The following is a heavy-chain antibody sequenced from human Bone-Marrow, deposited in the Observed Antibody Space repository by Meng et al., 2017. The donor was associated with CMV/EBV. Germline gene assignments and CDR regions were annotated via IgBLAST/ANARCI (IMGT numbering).Heavy chain of an antibody. CDR1: GGSISSSSYY. V-gene: IGHV4-39*01. J-gene: IGHJ4*02. CDR3: ASGIGELWSKG. D-gene: IGHD3-10*01. Sequence: SETLSLTCTVSGGSISSSSYYWGWIRQPPGKGLEWIGSIYYSGSTYYNPSLKSRVTISVDTSKNQFSLKLSSVTAADTAVYYCASGIGELWSKGWGQGTLVTVSS. CDR2: IYYSGST.